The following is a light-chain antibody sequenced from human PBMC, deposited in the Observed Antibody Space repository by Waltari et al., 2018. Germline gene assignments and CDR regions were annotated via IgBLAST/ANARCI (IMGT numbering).Light chain of an antibody. V-gene: IGKV2-28*01. CDR2: LVS. J-gene: IGKJ1*01. CDR3: MQSLRASWT. Sequence: DLVMTQSPLSLSVSPGEPASISCRSRLSLLHTNGANYLEWYLQKAGQSPQLLIYLVSNRPAGVADRFSGSGSGTNFTLKISRVEAEDVGVYYCMQSLRASWTFGQGTKVEI. CDR1: LSLLHTNGANY.